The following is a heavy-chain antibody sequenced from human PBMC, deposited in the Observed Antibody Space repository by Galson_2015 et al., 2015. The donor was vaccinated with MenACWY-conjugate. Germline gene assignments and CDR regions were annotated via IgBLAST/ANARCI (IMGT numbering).Heavy chain of an antibody. Sequence: SLRLSCAASGFTFRRYGMHWVRQAPGMGLEWVATICFDGSKTYYTEYVKGRFTISRDNSKNTLYLEMNSLRAEDTAVYYCARINGDYTVDIWGQGTVVTVPS. D-gene: IGHD2-21*02. V-gene: IGHV3-33*01. CDR1: GFTFRRYG. CDR2: ICFDGSKT. CDR3: ARINGDYTVDI. J-gene: IGHJ3*02.